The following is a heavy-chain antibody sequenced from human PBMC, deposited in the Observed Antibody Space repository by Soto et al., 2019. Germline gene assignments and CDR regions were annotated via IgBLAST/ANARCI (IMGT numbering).Heavy chain of an antibody. V-gene: IGHV4-59*01. D-gene: IGHD3-10*01. J-gene: IGHJ4*02. CDR1: GGSISSYY. CDR2: IYYSGST. Sequence: QVQLQESGPGLVKPSETLSLTCTVSGGSISSYYWSWIWQPPGKGLEWIGYIYYSGSTNYNPSLKSRVTISVDTSKNQFSLKLSSVTAADTAVYYCARDPGGYWGQGTLVTVSS. CDR3: ARDPGGY.